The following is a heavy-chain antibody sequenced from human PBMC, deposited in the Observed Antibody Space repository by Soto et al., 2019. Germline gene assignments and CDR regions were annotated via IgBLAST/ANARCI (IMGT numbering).Heavy chain of an antibody. CDR2: MYNTGST. D-gene: IGHD2-21*02. V-gene: IGHV4-59*01. Sequence: SETLSLTCTISGGSIREYYWSWIRQPTGKGLEWIGYMYNTGSTVYNPSFKSRVTISVDTSKNQFSLKLNSVTAADTAVYYCARDLWGYCGTDCYPLDVWGQGTTVTVS. CDR1: GGSIREYY. CDR3: ARDLWGYCGTDCYPLDV. J-gene: IGHJ6*02.